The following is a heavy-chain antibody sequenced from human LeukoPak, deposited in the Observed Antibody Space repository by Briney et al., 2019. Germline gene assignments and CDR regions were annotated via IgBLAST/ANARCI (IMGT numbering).Heavy chain of an antibody. CDR3: AKDGAAYYYDTSGYYYFDY. V-gene: IGHV3-23*01. CDR2: ISGSGGSI. J-gene: IGHJ4*02. D-gene: IGHD3-22*01. CDR1: GFTFSSYA. Sequence: GGSLRLSCAASGFTFSSYAMSWVRQAPGKGLEWVSAISGSGGSIYYADSVKGRFTISRDNSKNTLYLQMNSLRAEDTAVYYCAKDGAAYYYDTSGYYYFDYWGQGTLVTVSS.